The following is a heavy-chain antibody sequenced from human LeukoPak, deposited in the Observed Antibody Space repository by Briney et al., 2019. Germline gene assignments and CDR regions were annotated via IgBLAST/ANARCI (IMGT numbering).Heavy chain of an antibody. CDR1: DGSFSDYN. V-gene: IGHV4-34*01. CDR3: VRNGYDSSGYHFCSDS. D-gene: IGHD3-22*01. CDR2: IHHSGGT. J-gene: IGHJ4*02. Sequence: SEALSLTCAVYDGSFSDYNWSWIRQSPGKGLEWIGEIHHSGGTNYSPSLKSRITLSVGPSKNQLSLRLSSATAADTAVYYCVRNGYDSSGYHFCSDSRGRGTLVTVSS.